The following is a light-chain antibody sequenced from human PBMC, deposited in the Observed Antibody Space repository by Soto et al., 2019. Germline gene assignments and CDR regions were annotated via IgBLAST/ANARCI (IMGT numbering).Light chain of an antibody. V-gene: IGKV3-20*01. J-gene: IGKJ2*01. CDR3: QQYGSSPYT. CDR2: ATS. Sequence: EIVLTQSPGTLSLSPGERATLSCRASQRVGRSYLACYQQNPGHPPSLLIYATSSRATGIPDRFSGSGSGTDFTLTISRLEPEDFAVYYCQQYGSSPYTFGQGTKLEIK. CDR1: QRVGRSY.